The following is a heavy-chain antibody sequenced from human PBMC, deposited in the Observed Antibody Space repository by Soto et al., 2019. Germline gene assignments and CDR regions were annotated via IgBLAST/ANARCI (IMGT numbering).Heavy chain of an antibody. V-gene: IGHV3-9*01. CDR1: GFTFDDYA. CDR2: ISWNSNII. CDR3: AKGGPDVFCSGGRCYFDY. J-gene: IGHJ4*02. Sequence: EVQLVESGGGLVQPGRSLRLSCAASGFTFDDYAMHWVRRVPGKGLEWVSSISWNSNIIGYADSVKGRFTISIDNAKNSLYLQMNSLRPEDTALYYCAKGGPDVFCSGGRCYFDYWGQGTLVTVSS. D-gene: IGHD2-15*01.